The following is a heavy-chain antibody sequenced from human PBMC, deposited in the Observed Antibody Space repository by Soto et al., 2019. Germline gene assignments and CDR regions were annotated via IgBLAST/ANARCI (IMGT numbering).Heavy chain of an antibody. CDR2: ISGRSDVI. J-gene: IGHJ5*01. D-gene: IGHD5-12*01. V-gene: IGHV3-11*01. CDR3: ARERAPDIRFDS. CDR1: GFSISDFY. Sequence: QVHLVESGGGLVKPGGSLRLSCAASGFSISDFYMSWVRQIPGKGLEWISYISGRSDVIHYVDSVKGRFTVSRDNARNSMFLQMDSLRAEDSGIYFCARERAPDIRFDSWGQGTLVTVSS.